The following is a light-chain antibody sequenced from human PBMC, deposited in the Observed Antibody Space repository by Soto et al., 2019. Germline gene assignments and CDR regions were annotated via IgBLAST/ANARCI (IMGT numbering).Light chain of an antibody. CDR2: DAS. CDR3: QQYDIWPPYT. CDR1: QNIRSS. V-gene: IGKV3-15*01. J-gene: IGKJ2*01. Sequence: EVVMTQSPASLSASPGERVTLSCRASQNIRSSLAWYQQRPGQAPRLLIYDASTRATGIPPRFSGGGSGTEFTVLISSLQSEDFAIYYCQQYDIWPPYTFGQGTKVEF.